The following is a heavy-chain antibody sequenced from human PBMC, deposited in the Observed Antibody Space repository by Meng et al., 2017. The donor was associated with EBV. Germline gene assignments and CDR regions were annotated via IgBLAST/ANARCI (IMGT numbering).Heavy chain of an antibody. V-gene: IGHV1-69*01. Sequence: QVLVEQSGAEVKRPGSSVKISCKTSGGPFRSDAVSWVRQGPGQGLEWLGGLIPMSGAPHYAQKFQDRVTITADEYTRTHYMELSSLRSDDTAMYYCASESGRGFTPDFWGQGTLVTVSS. CDR3: ASESGRGFTPDF. D-gene: IGHD3-10*01. J-gene: IGHJ4*02. CDR1: GGPFRSDA. CDR2: LIPMSGAP.